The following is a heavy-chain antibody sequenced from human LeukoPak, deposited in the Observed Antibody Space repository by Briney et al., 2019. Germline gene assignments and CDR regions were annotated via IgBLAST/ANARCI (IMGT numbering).Heavy chain of an antibody. CDR1: GDSVSSNSAA. CDR3: ARDLEVSSSWYGNLNWFDP. CDR2: TYYRSKWYN. J-gene: IGHJ5*02. Sequence: SQTLSLTCAISGDSVSSNSAAWNWIRQSPSRGLEWLGRTYYRSKWYNDYAVSVKSRITINPDTSKNQFSLQLNSVTPEDTAVYYCARDLEVSSSWYGNLNWFDPWGQGTRVTVSS. D-gene: IGHD6-13*01. V-gene: IGHV6-1*01.